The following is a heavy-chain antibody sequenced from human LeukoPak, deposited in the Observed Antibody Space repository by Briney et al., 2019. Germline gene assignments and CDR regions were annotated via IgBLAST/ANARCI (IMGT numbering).Heavy chain of an antibody. Sequence: PGGSLRLSCAASGFTFSSYSMNWVRQAPGKGLEWVSSISSSSSYIYYADSVKGRFTISRDNAKNSLYLQMNSLRAEDTAVYYCAKGGIWFGDPVPFDPWGQGTLVTVSS. CDR1: GFTFSSYS. J-gene: IGHJ5*02. V-gene: IGHV3-21*01. CDR2: ISSSSSYI. CDR3: AKGGIWFGDPVPFDP. D-gene: IGHD3-10*01.